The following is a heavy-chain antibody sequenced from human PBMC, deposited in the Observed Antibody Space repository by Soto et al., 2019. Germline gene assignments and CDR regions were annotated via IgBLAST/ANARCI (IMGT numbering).Heavy chain of an antibody. CDR1: GYSVSRSW. J-gene: IGHJ6*04. CDR2: IDPSDSYT. V-gene: IGHV5-10-1*01. D-gene: IGHD5-12*01. Sequence: GASLHRSEEVCGYSVSRSWITSFRQKPGRGLEWMGRIDPSDSYTNYSPSFQGHVTISADKSISTAYLQWSSLKASDTAMYYCARCFTWLRSSDCYYGMEVRGKGTKVPVSS. CDR3: ARCFTWLRSSDCYYGMEV.